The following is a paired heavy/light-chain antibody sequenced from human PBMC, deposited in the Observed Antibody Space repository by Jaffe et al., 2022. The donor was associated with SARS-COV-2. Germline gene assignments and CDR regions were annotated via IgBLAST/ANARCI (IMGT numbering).Heavy chain of an antibody. V-gene: IGHV3-23*01. J-gene: IGHJ4*02. D-gene: IGHD3-16*02. CDR3: AKVGGDYVWGSYRYHLQDPHFDY. CDR2: ISGRGDST. CDR1: GFTFSSYA. Sequence: EVQLLESGGGLVQPGGSLRLSCVVSGFTFSSYAMSWVRQAPGKGLEWVSLISGRGDSTYYADSVKGRFTISRDNSKNTLYLQMNNLRAEDTAVYYCAKVGGDYVWGSYRYHLQDPHFDYWGQGTLVTVSS.
Light chain of an antibody. CDR1: SSDVGSYNL. J-gene: IGLJ3*02. CDR3: CSYAGSSTPNWV. Sequence: QSALTQPASVSGSPGQSITISCTGTSSDVGSYNLVSWYQKHPDKAPKLMIYEGSKRPSGVSNRFSGSKSGNTASLTISGLQAEDEADYYCCSYAGSSTPNWVFGGGTKLTVL. CDR2: EGS. V-gene: IGLV2-23*01.